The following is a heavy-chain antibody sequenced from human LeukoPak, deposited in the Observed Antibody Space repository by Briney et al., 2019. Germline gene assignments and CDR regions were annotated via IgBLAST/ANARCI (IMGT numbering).Heavy chain of an antibody. CDR1: GGSISSYY. J-gene: IGHJ4*02. D-gene: IGHD6-13*01. Sequence: SETLSLTCTVSGGSISSYYWSWIRQPPGKGLEWIGYIYYSGSTDYNPSLKSRVTISVDTSRNQFSLRLSSVTAADTAVYYCARVTGYMTEGFFDYWGKGTLVTVSS. V-gene: IGHV4-59*01. CDR3: ARVTGYMTEGFFDY. CDR2: IYYSGST.